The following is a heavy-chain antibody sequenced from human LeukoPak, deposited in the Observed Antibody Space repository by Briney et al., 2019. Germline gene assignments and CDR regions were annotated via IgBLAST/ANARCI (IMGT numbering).Heavy chain of an antibody. CDR2: INSDGSST. V-gene: IGHV3-74*01. CDR1: LWSLSSYC. J-gene: IGHJ5*02. Sequence: GWALTLPRLHCLWSLSSYCIHLLRLVPGKGLVWFSLINSDGSSTSYAVSVKGRFTISRDNAKNTLYLQMNSLRVEDTAVYYCARPNYGDNCGRLYNWFDPWGQGTRVTVSS. D-gene: IGHD4-23*01. CDR3: ARPNYGDNCGRLYNWFDP.